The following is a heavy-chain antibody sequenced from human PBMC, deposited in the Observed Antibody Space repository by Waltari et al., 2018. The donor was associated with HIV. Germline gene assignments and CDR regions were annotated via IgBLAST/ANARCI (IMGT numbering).Heavy chain of an antibody. J-gene: IGHJ4*02. V-gene: IGHV1-8*01. CDR3: VRAAIYSRGCFDY. Sequence: QVQLVQSGAEVKKPGASVKVSCKASGYTFTSYDINWVGQATGQGLEWMGWMNPNSGDTGYAQKFQGRITMTSNTSISTVYMELSSLTSEETAVYYCVRAAIYSRGCFDYWGQGTLVTVSS. CDR2: MNPNSGDT. D-gene: IGHD6-19*01. CDR1: GYTFTSYD.